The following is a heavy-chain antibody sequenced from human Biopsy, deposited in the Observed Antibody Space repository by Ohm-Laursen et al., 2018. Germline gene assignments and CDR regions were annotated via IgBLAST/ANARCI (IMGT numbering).Heavy chain of an antibody. J-gene: IGHJ4*02. CDR3: ARAGRDGYNWDYFDF. Sequence: ASVKVSCKASGDSFSNYAISWVRQAPGQGLEWMGRIIPILGIPNIAQKFQARVTITADVPTNTVYMELSSLTSEDTAVYYCARAGRDGYNWDYFDFGGQGTRVTVSS. CDR1: GDSFSNYA. D-gene: IGHD5-24*01. CDR2: IIPILGIP. V-gene: IGHV1-69*04.